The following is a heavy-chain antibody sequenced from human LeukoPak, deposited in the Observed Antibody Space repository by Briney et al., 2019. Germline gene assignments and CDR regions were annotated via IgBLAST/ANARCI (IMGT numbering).Heavy chain of an antibody. CDR3: AVCHWHSSGCRNDY. CDR1: GFTFISYA. Sequence: PGGSLRLSCAASGFTFISYAMSWVRQAPVKGLEWVSIISGSGGSTYYADSVKGRFTISRDNSKNTPYLQMNSLRAEDTAVYYCAVCHWHSSGCRNDYWGQGTLVTVSS. V-gene: IGHV3-23*01. CDR2: ISGSGGST. D-gene: IGHD6-19*01. J-gene: IGHJ4*02.